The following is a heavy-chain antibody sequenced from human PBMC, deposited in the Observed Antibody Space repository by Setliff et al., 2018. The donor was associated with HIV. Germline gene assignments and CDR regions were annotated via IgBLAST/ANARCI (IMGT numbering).Heavy chain of an antibody. CDR3: ARGRWLQSFDY. J-gene: IGHJ4*02. V-gene: IGHV1-69*13. D-gene: IGHD5-12*01. CDR1: GGSFSSFA. CDR2: IIPLSGTT. Sequence: SVKVSCKVSGGSFSSFAMSWVRQAPGHGLEWMGGIIPLSGTTNYAQKLEGRVTLSADESTSTAYMQLNSLTSEDTAVYYCARGRWLQSFDYWGQVTLVTVSS.